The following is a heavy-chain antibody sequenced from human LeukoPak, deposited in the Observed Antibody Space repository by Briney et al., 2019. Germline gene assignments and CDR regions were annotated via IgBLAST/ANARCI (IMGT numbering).Heavy chain of an antibody. CDR1: GESFSAYF. CDR3: ARGSSFDGYCSAGACDAGYYDS. Sequence: SETLSLTCAVYGESFSAYFWNWIRQAPGKPLEYIGEINHRGSSHYNPSLKTGVTLSVDTSKNQFSLKLTSVTAADTDVYFCARGSSFDGYCSAGACDAGYYDSWGQGTPVTASS. J-gene: IGHJ4*02. D-gene: IGHD2-15*01. CDR2: INHRGSS. V-gene: IGHV4-34*01.